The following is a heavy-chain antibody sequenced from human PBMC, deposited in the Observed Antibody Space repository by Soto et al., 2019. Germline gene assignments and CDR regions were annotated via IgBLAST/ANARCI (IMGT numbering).Heavy chain of an antibody. Sequence: GCSLRLSCAASGFSFSESAMSWVRQAPAKGLEWVSSISGRGDYTYYADPVKGRFTISRDNSKNTLYLQMHSLKGEDTAVYFCAKDPNGYSSASGSDYWGQGTQVTVSS. CDR1: GFSFSESA. J-gene: IGHJ4*02. D-gene: IGHD6-19*01. CDR3: AKDPNGYSSASGSDY. V-gene: IGHV3-23*01. CDR2: ISGRGDYT.